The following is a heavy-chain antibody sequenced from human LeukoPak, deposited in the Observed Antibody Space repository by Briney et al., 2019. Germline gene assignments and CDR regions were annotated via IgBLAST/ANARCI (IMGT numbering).Heavy chain of an antibody. J-gene: IGHJ5*02. CDR2: IYYSGRT. V-gene: IGHV4-39*01. CDR3: ARGEAAAGRGPWFDP. CDR1: GDSISSSSYY. Sequence: SETLSLTCTVSGDSISSSSYYWGWIRQPPGKGLEWIGIIYYSGRTYYNLSLKSRVTMSVDTSKNQFSLKLSSVTAADTAVYYCARGEAAAGRGPWFDPWGQGTLVTVSS. D-gene: IGHD6-13*01.